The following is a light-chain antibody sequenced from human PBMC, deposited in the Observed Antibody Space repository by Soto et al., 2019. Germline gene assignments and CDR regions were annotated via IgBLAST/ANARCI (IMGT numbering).Light chain of an antibody. CDR2: GAS. CDR1: QSVSSN. CDR3: QQYNNWPQT. J-gene: IGKJ1*01. Sequence: EIVMTQSPATLSVSPGERATLSCRASQSVSSNLAWYQQKPGQAPRLLIYGASTRATGIPARFSGSGDGTAFNLTISSLQSEDFAVDYCQQYNNWPQTFGQGTKVEIK. V-gene: IGKV3-15*01.